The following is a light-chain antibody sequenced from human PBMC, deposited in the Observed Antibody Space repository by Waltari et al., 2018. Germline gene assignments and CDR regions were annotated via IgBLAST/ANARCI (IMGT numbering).Light chain of an antibody. CDR3: SSFTTGSTGL. Sequence: WYQQHPGRAPRLIIRNVSDRPSGVPHRFSGSKSGNTASLTISSLRSEDESLYFCSSFTTGSTGLFGGGTKLTVL. CDR2: NVS. V-gene: IGLV2-14*03. J-gene: IGLJ2*01.